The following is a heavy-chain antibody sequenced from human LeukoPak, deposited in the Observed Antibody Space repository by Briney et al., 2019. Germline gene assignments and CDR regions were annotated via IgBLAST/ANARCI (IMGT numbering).Heavy chain of an antibody. CDR2: IYDSGTT. CDR1: GDSISSGDSY. V-gene: IGHV4-30-4*08. J-gene: IGHJ6*03. D-gene: IGHD2-2*01. Sequence: PSQTLSLTCIVSGDSISSGDSYWSRIRQAPRKGLEWIGYIYDSGTTSYNPSLKSRLTISVDTSKNQFSLNLTSVTAADTAVYYCARAPCSTTRCSLLDYYMDVWGKGTTVTVSS. CDR3: ARAPCSTTRCSLLDYYMDV.